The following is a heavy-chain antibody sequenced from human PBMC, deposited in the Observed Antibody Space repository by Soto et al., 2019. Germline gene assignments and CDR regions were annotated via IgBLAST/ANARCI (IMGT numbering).Heavy chain of an antibody. J-gene: IGHJ4*02. CDR1: GGSITSYY. V-gene: IGHV4-59*01. CDR2: IYYSGST. CDR3: ARGVGYCSGGSCYQLIGYFDY. Sequence: SETLSLTCTASGGSITSYYWSWIRQPPGKGLEWIGYIYYSGSTNYNPSLKSRVTISVDTSKNEVSLKLSSVTAADTAVYYCARGVGYCSGGSCYQLIGYFDYWGQGTLVTVSS. D-gene: IGHD2-15*01.